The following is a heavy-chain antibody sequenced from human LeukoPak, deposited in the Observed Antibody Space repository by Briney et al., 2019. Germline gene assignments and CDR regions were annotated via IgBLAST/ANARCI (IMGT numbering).Heavy chain of an antibody. CDR3: ARGGVPYYYGSGSYHNWFDP. CDR1: GGSFSGYY. V-gene: IGHV4-34*01. CDR2: INHSGST. D-gene: IGHD3-10*01. Sequence: SETLSLTCAVYGGSFSGYYWSWIRQPPGKGLEWIGEINHSGSTNYNPSLKSRVTISVDTSKNQFSLKLSSVTAVDTAVYYCARGGVPYYYGSGSYHNWFDPWGQGTLVTVSS. J-gene: IGHJ5*02.